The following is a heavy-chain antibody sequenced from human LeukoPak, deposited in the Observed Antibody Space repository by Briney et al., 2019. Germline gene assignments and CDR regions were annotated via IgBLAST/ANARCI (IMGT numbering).Heavy chain of an antibody. J-gene: IGHJ5*02. CDR3: ARDVVPAAFHFDP. D-gene: IGHD2-2*01. CDR1: GYSFTAYA. V-gene: IGHV1-3*01. Sequence: ASVKVSCKASGYSFTAYAIHWVRQAPGQRLEWMGWISAGNGNTKYSQNFQGRVTFTRDTSATTAYMDLSSPRSEDTAVYYCARDVVPAAFHFDPWGQGTLVTVSS. CDR2: ISAGNGNT.